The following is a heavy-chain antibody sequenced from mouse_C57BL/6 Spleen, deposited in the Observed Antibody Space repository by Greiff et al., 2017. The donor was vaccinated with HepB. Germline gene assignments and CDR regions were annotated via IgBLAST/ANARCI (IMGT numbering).Heavy chain of an antibody. CDR2: INPSNGGT. J-gene: IGHJ3*01. CDR1: GYTFTSYW. V-gene: IGHV1-53*01. Sequence: QVQLQQPGTELVKPGASVKLSCKASGYTFTSYWMHWVKQRPGQGLEWIGNINPSNGGTNYNEKFKSKATLTVDKSSSTAYMQLSSLTSEDAAVYCCTRGGIYYGNPAWFAYWGQGTLVTVSA. D-gene: IGHD2-1*01. CDR3: TRGGIYYGNPAWFAY.